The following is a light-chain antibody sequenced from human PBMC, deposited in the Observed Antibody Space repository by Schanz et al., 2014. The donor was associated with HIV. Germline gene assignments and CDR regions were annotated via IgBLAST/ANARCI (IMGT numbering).Light chain of an antibody. J-gene: IGKJ3*01. V-gene: IGKV3D-15*01. CDR2: AAS. CDR3: QHRHSWPPLFT. Sequence: EIVMTQSPATLSVSPGERATLSCRASQSVSSNLAWYQQKPGQAPRLLIYAASRRATGIPDRFSGSGSGTDFTLTISRLEPEDFAVYYCQHRHSWPPLFTFGPGTKVNVK. CDR1: QSVSSN.